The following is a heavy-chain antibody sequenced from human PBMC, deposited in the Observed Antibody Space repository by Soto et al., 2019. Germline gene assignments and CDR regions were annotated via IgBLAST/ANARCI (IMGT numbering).Heavy chain of an antibody. CDR1: GFTFSSYE. V-gene: IGHV3-48*03. CDR3: ASYCSSTSCYSWFYYYGMDV. CDR2: ISSSGSTI. Sequence: PGGSLRLSCAASGFTFSSYEMNWVRQAPGKGLEWVSYISSSGSTIYYADSVKGRFTISRDNAKNSLYLQMNSLRAEDTAVYYCASYCSSTSCYSWFYYYGMDVWGQGTTVTVSS. D-gene: IGHD2-2*02. J-gene: IGHJ6*02.